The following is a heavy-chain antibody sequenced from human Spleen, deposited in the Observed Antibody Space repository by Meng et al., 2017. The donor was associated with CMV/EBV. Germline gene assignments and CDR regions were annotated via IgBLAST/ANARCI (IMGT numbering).Heavy chain of an antibody. CDR1: GFTFSSYG. D-gene: IGHD2-2*01. Sequence: LSLTCAASGFTFSSYGMHWVRQAPGKGLEWVAFIRYDGSNKYYADSVKGRFTISRDNSKNTLYLQMNSLRAEDTAVYYCAKGAARYCSSTSCPYYFDYWGQGTLVTVSS. J-gene: IGHJ4*02. V-gene: IGHV3-30*02. CDR2: IRYDGSNK. CDR3: AKGAARYCSSTSCPYYFDY.